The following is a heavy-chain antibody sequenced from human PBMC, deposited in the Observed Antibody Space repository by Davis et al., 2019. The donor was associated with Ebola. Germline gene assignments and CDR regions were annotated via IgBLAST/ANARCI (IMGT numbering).Heavy chain of an antibody. V-gene: IGHV3-30*03. CDR2: ISYDGSNK. CDR3: ARRTDFDY. CDR1: GFTFTDYY. Sequence: GESLKISCAASGFTFTDYYMGWLRQAPVKGLEWVAVISYDGSNKYYADSVKGRFTISRDNSKNTLYLQMNSLRAEDTAVYYCARRTDFDYWGQGTLVTVSS. J-gene: IGHJ4*02. D-gene: IGHD1-1*01.